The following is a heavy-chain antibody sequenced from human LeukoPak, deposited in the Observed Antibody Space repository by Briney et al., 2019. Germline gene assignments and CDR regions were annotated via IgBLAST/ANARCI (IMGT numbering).Heavy chain of an antibody. D-gene: IGHD3-10*01. CDR3: ASARVRGVTY. CDR1: GGSFSGYY. J-gene: IGHJ4*02. Sequence: SETLSLTCAVYGGSFSGYYWSWILQPPGKGLEWLGEINHSGSTNYNLSLKSRVTISVDTSKNQFSLKLSSVTAADTAVYYCASARVRGVTYWGQGTLVTASS. V-gene: IGHV4-34*01. CDR2: INHSGST.